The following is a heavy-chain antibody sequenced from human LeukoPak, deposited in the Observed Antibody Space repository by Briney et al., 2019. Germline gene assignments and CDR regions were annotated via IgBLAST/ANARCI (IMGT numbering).Heavy chain of an antibody. Sequence: GGSLRLSCAGSGFAFESFTMTWVRQAPGKGLEGVSRTSDTGRDINYADSVRGRFTISRDNTKNSLFLQMDSLRVEDTAIYYCAKGLFSAYDKYLDSWGQGTLVPVSS. D-gene: IGHD5-12*01. CDR1: GFAFESFT. CDR3: AKGLFSAYDKYLDS. J-gene: IGHJ4*02. CDR2: TSDTGRDI. V-gene: IGHV3-21*04.